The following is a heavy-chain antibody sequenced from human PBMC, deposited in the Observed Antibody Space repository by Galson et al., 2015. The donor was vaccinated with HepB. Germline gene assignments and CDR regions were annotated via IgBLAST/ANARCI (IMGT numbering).Heavy chain of an antibody. D-gene: IGHD3-16*01. CDR3: ASVMSGWFDP. CDR1: GFTVSRNY. V-gene: IGHV3-66*01. Sequence: SLRLSCAASGFTVSRNYMSWVRQAPGKGLEWVSVIYSVDSTYYADSVKGRFTISRDNSKNTLYLQMNSLRAEDTAVYYCASVMSGWFDPWGQGTLVTVSS. J-gene: IGHJ5*02. CDR2: IYSVDST.